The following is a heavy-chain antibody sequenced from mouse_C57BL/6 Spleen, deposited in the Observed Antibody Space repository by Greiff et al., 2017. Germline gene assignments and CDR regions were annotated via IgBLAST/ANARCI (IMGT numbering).Heavy chain of an antibody. CDR3: ARRGTGTLAMDY. CDR2: IHPNSGST. D-gene: IGHD4-1*01. V-gene: IGHV1-64*01. J-gene: IGHJ4*01. CDR1: GYTFTSYW. Sequence: QVQLQQPGAELVKPGASVKLSCKASGYTFTSYWMHWVKQRPGQGLEWIGMIHPNSGSTNYNEKFKSKATLTVDKSSSTAYMQLSSLTSEDSAVYYCARRGTGTLAMDYWGQGTSVTVSS.